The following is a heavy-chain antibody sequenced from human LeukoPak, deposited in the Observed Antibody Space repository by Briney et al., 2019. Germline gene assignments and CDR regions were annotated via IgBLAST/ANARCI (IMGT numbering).Heavy chain of an antibody. CDR2: ICGSAINT. D-gene: IGHD1-26*01. Sequence: GGSLRLSCAASGFTFSSYAMSWVRQAPGKGLEWVSSICGSAINTYYADSVKGRFTISRDNSKNTLYLQMNSLRAEDTAVYYCAKESFGPREGPLDYWGQGTLVTVSS. J-gene: IGHJ4*02. CDR1: GFTFSSYA. CDR3: AKESFGPREGPLDY. V-gene: IGHV3-23*01.